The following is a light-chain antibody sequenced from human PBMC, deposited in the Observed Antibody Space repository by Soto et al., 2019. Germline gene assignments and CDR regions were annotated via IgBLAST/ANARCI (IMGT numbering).Light chain of an antibody. J-gene: IGLJ1*01. V-gene: IGLV2-23*01. CDR2: EGI. CDR3: CSYVGATTYV. Sequence: QSVLTQPASVSGCPGQSITISCTGTSSTVGGFNVVSWYQQHPGKAPKVIIYEGIKRPSGVSNRFSGSNSGSTASLTISGLQAEDEADYYCCSYVGATTYVFGTGT. CDR1: SSTVGGFNV.